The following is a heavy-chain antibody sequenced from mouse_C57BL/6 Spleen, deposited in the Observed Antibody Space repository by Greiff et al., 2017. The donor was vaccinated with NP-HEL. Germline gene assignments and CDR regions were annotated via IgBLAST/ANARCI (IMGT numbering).Heavy chain of an antibody. D-gene: IGHD2-1*01. CDR1: GFNIKDDY. CDR3: TGGNYTYWDFDG. V-gene: IGHV14-4*01. Sequence: EVQLQQSGAELVRPGASVKLSCTASGFNIKDDYMHWVKQRPEQGLEWIGWIDPENGDTEYASKFQGKATITADTSSNTAYLQLSSLKSEDTAVYYCTGGNYTYWDFDGWGTGTTVTVSS. J-gene: IGHJ1*03. CDR2: IDPENGDT.